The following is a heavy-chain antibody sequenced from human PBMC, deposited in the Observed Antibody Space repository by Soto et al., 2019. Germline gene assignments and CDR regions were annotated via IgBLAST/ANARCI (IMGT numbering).Heavy chain of an antibody. Sequence: ETLSLTCTVSGGSISSYYWSWIRQPPGKGLEWIGYIYYSGSTNYNPSLKSRVTISVDTSKNQFSLKLSSVAAADTAVYYCGGGFLEWLHVDYWGQGTLVTVSS. CDR2: IYYSGST. CDR3: GGGFLEWLHVDY. CDR1: GGSISSYY. V-gene: IGHV4-59*01. D-gene: IGHD3-3*01. J-gene: IGHJ4*02.